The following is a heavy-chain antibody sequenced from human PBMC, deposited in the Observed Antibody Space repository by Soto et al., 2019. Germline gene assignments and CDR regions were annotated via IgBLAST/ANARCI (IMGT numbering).Heavy chain of an antibody. CDR1: GGSIRGYW. Sequence: SETLSLTCTVSGGSIRGYWWSWIRQSPGKALEWIGYMYFSGFTNYHPSLRSRVTTSIDTSKNQFSLNLTSLTAADTAVYYCARGFCSGGSCYPWFDPWGQGTLVTLSS. J-gene: IGHJ5*02. CDR3: ARGFCSGGSCYPWFDP. V-gene: IGHV4-59*01. CDR2: MYFSGFT. D-gene: IGHD2-15*01.